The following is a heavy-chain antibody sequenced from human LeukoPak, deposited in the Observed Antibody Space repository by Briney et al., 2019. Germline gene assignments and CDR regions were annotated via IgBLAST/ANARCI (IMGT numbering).Heavy chain of an antibody. J-gene: IGHJ4*02. CDR1: GGSISSGSYY. V-gene: IGHV4-61*02. CDR2: IYTSGST. D-gene: IGHD1-26*01. Sequence: PSEALSLTCTVSGGSISSGSYYWSWIRQPAGKGLEWIGRIYTSGSTNYNPSLKSRVTISVDTSKNQFSLKLSSVTAADTAVYYCARIVGATNFDYWGQGTLVTVSS. CDR3: ARIVGATNFDY.